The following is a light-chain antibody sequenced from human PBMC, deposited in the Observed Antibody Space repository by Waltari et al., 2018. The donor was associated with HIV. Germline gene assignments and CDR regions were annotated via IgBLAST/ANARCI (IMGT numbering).Light chain of an antibody. Sequence: DIVMTQSPLSLHVTPGEPASISCRSSQSRLHSNGYNYLDWYLQKPGQSPQLLIYLGSNRASGVPDRFSGSGSGTDFTLKISRVEAEDVGVYYCMQALQTPLFTFGPGTKVDIK. CDR3: MQALQTPLFT. V-gene: IGKV2-28*01. CDR2: LGS. CDR1: QSRLHSNGYNY. J-gene: IGKJ3*01.